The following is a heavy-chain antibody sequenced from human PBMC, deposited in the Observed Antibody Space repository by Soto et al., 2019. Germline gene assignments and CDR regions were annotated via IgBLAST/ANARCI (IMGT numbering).Heavy chain of an antibody. D-gene: IGHD3-3*01. Sequence: GGSLRLSCAASGFTFSSYWMSWVRKAQGKGLEWVSFISSDSRNKYYADSVEGRFTVSRDNARNSVSLQMDSLRDEDAAVYYCARIKLVEWFFINVDVYDMDVWGQGTPVTVSS. J-gene: IGHJ6*02. CDR2: ISSDSRNK. V-gene: IGHV3-48*02. CDR1: GFTFSSYW. CDR3: ARIKLVEWFFINVDVYDMDV.